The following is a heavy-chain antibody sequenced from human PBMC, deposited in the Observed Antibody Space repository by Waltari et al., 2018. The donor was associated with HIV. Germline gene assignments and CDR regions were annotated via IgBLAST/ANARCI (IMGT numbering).Heavy chain of an antibody. V-gene: IGHV1-69*13. CDR1: RLTFTSYG. CDR2: IKPPYGRP. D-gene: IGHD3-10*01. Sequence: QVHVEQSGAEGKKPGSPVKVSCTASRLTFTSYGLSWVRQAPGQGLEWMGGIKPPYGRPNYARQFQGKVIITADDFTNTVYMELTSLASEDTAVYFCARESSGDFDYWGPGTLVTVSS. CDR3: ARESSGDFDY. J-gene: IGHJ4*02.